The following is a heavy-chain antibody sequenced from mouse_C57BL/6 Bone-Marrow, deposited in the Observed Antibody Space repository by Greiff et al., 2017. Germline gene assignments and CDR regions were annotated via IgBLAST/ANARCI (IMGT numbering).Heavy chain of an antibody. CDR1: GYTFTEYT. CDR2: FYPGSGSI. J-gene: IGHJ3*01. V-gene: IGHV1-62-2*01. Sequence: VKLMESGAELVKPGASVKLSCKASGYTFTEYTIHWVKQRSGQGLEWIGWFYPGSGSIKYNEKFKDKATLTADKSSSTVYMELSRLTSEDSAVYFCARHERTPMTTVVAPPWFAYWGQGTLVTVSA. CDR3: ARHERTPMTTVVAPPWFAY. D-gene: IGHD1-1*01.